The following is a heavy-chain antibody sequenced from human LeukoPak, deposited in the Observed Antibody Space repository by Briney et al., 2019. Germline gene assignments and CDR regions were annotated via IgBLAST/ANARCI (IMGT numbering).Heavy chain of an antibody. Sequence: SSETLSLTCAVYGGSFSGYYWTWIRQPPGKGLEWIGEINHIGSNNYNPSLKSRVTILVDTSKNQFSLQLTSVTAADTAVYFCAGQAVDAGAGTTSYAFDVWDQGTMVTVSS. CDR2: INHIGSN. CDR3: AGQAVDAGAGTTSYAFDV. CDR1: GGSFSGYY. V-gene: IGHV4-34*01. D-gene: IGHD1-14*01. J-gene: IGHJ3*01.